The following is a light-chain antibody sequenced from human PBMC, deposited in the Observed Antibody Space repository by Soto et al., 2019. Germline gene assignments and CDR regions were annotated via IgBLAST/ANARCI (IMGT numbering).Light chain of an antibody. J-gene: IGLJ1*01. CDR1: SSDVGRYNY. Sequence: QSALAQPASVSGSPGQSITISCTGTSSDVGRYNYVAWYQQHPGKAPKVLIFEVSNRPSGVSSRFSGSKSGTSASPAITGLQAEDEGDYYCQSYDSTLSARYVFGTGTKVTVL. CDR2: EVS. V-gene: IGLV2-14*01. CDR3: QSYDSTLSARYV.